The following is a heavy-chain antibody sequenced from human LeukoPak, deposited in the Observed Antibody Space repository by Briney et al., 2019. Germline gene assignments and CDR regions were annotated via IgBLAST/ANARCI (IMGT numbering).Heavy chain of an antibody. J-gene: IGHJ4*02. CDR1: GFTFSSYW. CDR2: IKQDGSQK. D-gene: IGHD3-10*01. V-gene: IGHV3-7*05. CDR3: ARSRTGSGFLFDY. Sequence: GGFLRLSCAASGFTFSSYWMSWVRQAPGKGLEWVATIKQDGSQKEYVDSVKGRFTISRDNAKNSLYLQMNSLRAEDTAVYYCARSRTGSGFLFDYWGQGTLVTVSS.